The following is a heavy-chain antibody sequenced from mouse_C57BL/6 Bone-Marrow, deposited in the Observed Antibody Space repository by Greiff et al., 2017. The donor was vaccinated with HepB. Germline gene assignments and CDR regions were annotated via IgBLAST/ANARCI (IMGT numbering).Heavy chain of an antibody. Sequence: QVQLQQPGAELVKPGASVKLSCKASGYTFTSYWMPWVKQRPGQGLEWIGMIHPNSGSTNYNEKFKSKATLTVDKSSSTAYMQLSRLTSEDSAVYYCARGLLRPLYYYAMDYWGQGTSVTVSS. CDR1: GYTFTSYW. CDR3: ARGLLRPLYYYAMDY. V-gene: IGHV1-64*01. CDR2: IHPNSGST. J-gene: IGHJ4*01. D-gene: IGHD1-2*01.